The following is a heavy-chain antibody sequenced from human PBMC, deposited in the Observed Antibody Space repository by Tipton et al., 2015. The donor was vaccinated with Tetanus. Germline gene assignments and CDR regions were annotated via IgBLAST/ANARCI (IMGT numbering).Heavy chain of an antibody. CDR1: GGSISSFNYY. CDR2: IYYSGSA. Sequence: TLSLTCTVSGGSISSFNYYWGWIRQPPGKGLEWIGSIYYSGSAKYNPSLKSRVTISEDTSKNQFSLKLSSVTAADTAVYYCARDRGLTTSGGIGMDVWGQGTTVTVAS. J-gene: IGHJ6*02. V-gene: IGHV4-39*07. CDR3: ARDRGLTTSGGIGMDV. D-gene: IGHD3-22*01.